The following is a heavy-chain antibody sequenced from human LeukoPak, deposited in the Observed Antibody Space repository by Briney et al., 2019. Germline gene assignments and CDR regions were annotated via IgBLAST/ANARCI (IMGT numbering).Heavy chain of an antibody. J-gene: IGHJ3*02. Sequence: PSETLSLTCSVSGGAILSGSYYWTWIRQPAGKGLEWIGRMYTSGSTNYNPSLKSRVTISVDMSKNQLSLRLTSVTAADTAIYYCARAGHNIFMAFDIWGQGTMVPVSS. V-gene: IGHV4-61*02. CDR3: ARAGHNIFMAFDI. D-gene: IGHD3-3*02. CDR1: GGAILSGSYY. CDR2: MYTSGST.